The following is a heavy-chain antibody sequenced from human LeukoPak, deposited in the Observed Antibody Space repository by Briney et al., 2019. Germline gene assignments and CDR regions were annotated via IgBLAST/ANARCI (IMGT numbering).Heavy chain of an antibody. V-gene: IGHV3-74*01. D-gene: IGHD3-22*01. CDR3: ASGGESGGYPEYYFDS. CDR2: INHDGTET. Sequence: PGGSLRLSCAASGFPFSRYVMHWVRQVPGQGLMWVSRINHDGTETSYADSVKGRFTISRDNSKNTLYLQMNRLRPEDTALYYCASGGESGGYPEYYFDSWGQGALVTVSS. CDR1: GFPFSRYV. J-gene: IGHJ4*02.